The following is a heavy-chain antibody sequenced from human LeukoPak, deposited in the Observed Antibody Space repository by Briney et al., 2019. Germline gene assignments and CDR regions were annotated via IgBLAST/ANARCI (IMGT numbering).Heavy chain of an antibody. CDR1: GYTFTSYD. CDR3: ARSGSYYVGNNWFDP. V-gene: IGHV1-8*01. J-gene: IGHJ5*02. Sequence: ASVKVSCKASGYTFTSYDINWVRQAPGQGLEWMGWMNPNSGNTGYAQKFQGRVTMTRNTSISTAYMELSSLRSEDTAVYYCARSGSYYVGNNWFDPWGQGTLVTVSS. D-gene: IGHD1-26*01. CDR2: MNPNSGNT.